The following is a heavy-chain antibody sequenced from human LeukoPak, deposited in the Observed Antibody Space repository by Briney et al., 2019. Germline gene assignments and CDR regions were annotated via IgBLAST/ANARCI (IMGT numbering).Heavy chain of an antibody. CDR3: TSDMIVVGTAIYYFDY. Sequence: GGSLRLSCAASGFTFNNARMSWVRQAPGKGLEWVGRIKSKTDGGTTDSAAPVKGRFTVSRDDSKNTLWLQMNSLKTEDTAVYYCTSDMIVVGTAIYYFDYWGQGTPVTVSS. V-gene: IGHV3-15*01. CDR2: IKSKTDGGTT. D-gene: IGHD3-22*01. CDR1: GFTFNNAR. J-gene: IGHJ4*02.